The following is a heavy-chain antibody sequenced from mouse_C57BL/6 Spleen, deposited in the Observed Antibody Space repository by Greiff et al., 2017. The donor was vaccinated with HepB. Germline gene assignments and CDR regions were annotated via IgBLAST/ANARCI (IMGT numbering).Heavy chain of an antibody. CDR3: ACSCDYYVSSSAWFAY. J-gene: IGHJ3*01. D-gene: IGHD1-1*01. CDR1: GYAFSSYW. Sequence: QVQLQQSGAELVKPGASVKISCKASGYAFSSYWMNWVKQRPGKGLEWIGQIYPGDGDTNYNGKFKGKATLTADKSSSTAYMQLSILTSEDSAVYFCACSCDYYVSSSAWFAYWGQGTLVTVSA. CDR2: IYPGDGDT. V-gene: IGHV1-80*01.